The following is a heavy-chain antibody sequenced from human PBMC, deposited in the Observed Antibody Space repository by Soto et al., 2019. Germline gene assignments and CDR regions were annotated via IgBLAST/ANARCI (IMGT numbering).Heavy chain of an antibody. D-gene: IGHD6-13*01. CDR3: ARDTQQQPSRADY. CDR1: GFTFSSYS. Sequence: GGSLRLSCAASGFTFSSYSMNWVRQAPGKGLEWVSSISSSSSYIYYADSVKGRFTISRDNAKNSLYLQMNSLRAEDTAVYYCARDTQQQPSRADYWGQGTLVTVSS. V-gene: IGHV3-21*01. J-gene: IGHJ4*02. CDR2: ISSSSSYI.